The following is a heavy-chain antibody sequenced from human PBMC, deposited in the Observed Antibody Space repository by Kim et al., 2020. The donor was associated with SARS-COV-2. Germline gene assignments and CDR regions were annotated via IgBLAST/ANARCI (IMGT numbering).Heavy chain of an antibody. CDR1: GFTFSTYA. J-gene: IGHJ4*02. CDR3: ARDGPYCGGECYPRAFDY. CDR2: ISYDGSKT. V-gene: IGHV3-30-3*01. D-gene: IGHD2-21*01. Sequence: GGSLRLSCAASGFTFSTYAMHWVRQAPGKGLEWVATISYDGSKTHYPDSVRGRLTISRDNSKNTLSLQMHSLRPEDTAVYYCARDGPYCGGECYPRAFDYWGQGTLVTVSS.